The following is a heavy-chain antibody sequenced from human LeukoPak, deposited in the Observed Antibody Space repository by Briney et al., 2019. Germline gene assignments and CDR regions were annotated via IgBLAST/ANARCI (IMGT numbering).Heavy chain of an antibody. CDR2: INHSGST. D-gene: IGHD4-23*01. J-gene: IGHJ3*02. Sequence: SETLSLTCTVSGGSISSSSYYWGWIRQPPGKGLEWIGEINHSGSTNYNPSLKSRVTISVDTSKNQFSLKLSSVTAADTAVYYCARSLGGNGRRWANGRHAFDIWGQGTMVTVSS. CDR1: GGSISSSSYY. V-gene: IGHV4-39*07. CDR3: ARSLGGNGRRWANGRHAFDI.